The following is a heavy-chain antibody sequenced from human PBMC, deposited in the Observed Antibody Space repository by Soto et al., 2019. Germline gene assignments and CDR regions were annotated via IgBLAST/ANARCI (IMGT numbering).Heavy chain of an antibody. CDR1: GFTFSSYA. CDR2: ISGSGGST. D-gene: IGHD6-13*01. CDR3: AKGHSSYCYYDMDV. V-gene: IGHV3-23*01. J-gene: IGHJ6*03. Sequence: GGSLRLSCAASGFTFSSYAMSWVRQAPGKGLEWVSAISGSGGSTYYADSVKGRFTISRDNSKNTLYLQMNSLRAEDTAVYYCAKGHSSYCYYDMDVWGKGTTVTVSS.